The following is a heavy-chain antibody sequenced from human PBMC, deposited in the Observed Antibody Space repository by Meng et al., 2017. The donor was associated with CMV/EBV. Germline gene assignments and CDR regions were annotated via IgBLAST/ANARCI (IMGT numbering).Heavy chain of an antibody. CDR2: ISYDGSNK. CDR1: GFTFSSYA. CDR3: ASGVLSSGCDY. V-gene: IGHV3-30*04. J-gene: IGHJ4*02. Sequence: SCAASGFTFSSYAMHWVRQAPGKGLEWVAVISYDGSNKYYADSVKGRFTISRDNSKNTLYLQMNSLRAEDTAVYYCASGVLSSGCDYWGQGTLVTVSS. D-gene: IGHD6-19*01.